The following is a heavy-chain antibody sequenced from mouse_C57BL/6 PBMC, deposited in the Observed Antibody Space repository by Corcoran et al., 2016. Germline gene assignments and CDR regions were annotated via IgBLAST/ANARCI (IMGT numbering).Heavy chain of an antibody. CDR1: GYTFTDYY. Sequence: EVQLQQSGPVLVKPGASVKMSCKASGYTFTDYYMNWVKQSHGKSLEWIGVINPYNGGTSYNQKFKGKATLTVDKSSSTAYMELNSLTSEDSAVYYCARSDPRDYYAMDYWGQGTSVTVSS. V-gene: IGHV1-19*01. CDR2: INPYNGGT. CDR3: ARSDPRDYYAMDY. J-gene: IGHJ4*01.